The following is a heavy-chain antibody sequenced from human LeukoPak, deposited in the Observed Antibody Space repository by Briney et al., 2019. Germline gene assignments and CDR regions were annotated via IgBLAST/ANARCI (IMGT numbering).Heavy chain of an antibody. CDR1: GYIFTTYW. J-gene: IGHJ3*02. Sequence: GESLKISCKGSGYIFTTYWIAWVRQMPGKGLEWMGIIYPGDSETRYSPSFQGQVTISADKSISTAYLQWSSLKASDTAMYYCARPRSITFGGVIANAFDIWGQGTMATVSS. V-gene: IGHV5-51*01. CDR2: IYPGDSET. D-gene: IGHD3-16*02. CDR3: ARPRSITFGGVIANAFDI.